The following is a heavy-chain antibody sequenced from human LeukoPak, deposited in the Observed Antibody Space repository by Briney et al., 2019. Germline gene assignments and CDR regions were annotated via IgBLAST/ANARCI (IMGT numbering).Heavy chain of an antibody. J-gene: IGHJ5*02. CDR3: TRVIRAQFDP. Sequence: RAGGSLRLSGAASGFTFSSNAMHWDRQGPGKGLEWVAGISSDGNIRHLTDSVKGRFSISRDNSATTLNLQMNSLRPEDTAVYYCTRVIRAQFDPWGQGTLVTVAS. CDR2: ISSDGNIR. CDR1: GFTFSSNA. V-gene: IGHV3-30*10.